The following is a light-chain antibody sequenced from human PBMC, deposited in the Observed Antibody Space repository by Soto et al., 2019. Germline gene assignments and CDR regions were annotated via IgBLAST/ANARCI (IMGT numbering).Light chain of an antibody. Sequence: QSALTQPASVSGSPGQSVTISCTGTSSDFGSYKFVSWYQHHPGKVPKVIIYETSKRPSGVSDRFSGSKSGNTASLTTSGLQAEDEADYYCFSFTSTNTHVFGSGTKLTVL. V-gene: IGLV2-23*01. CDR2: ETS. J-gene: IGLJ1*01. CDR3: FSFTSTNTHV. CDR1: SSDFGSYKF.